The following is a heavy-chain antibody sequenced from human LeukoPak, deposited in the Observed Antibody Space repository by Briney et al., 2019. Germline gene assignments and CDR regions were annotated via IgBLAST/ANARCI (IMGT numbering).Heavy chain of an antibody. J-gene: IGHJ6*03. CDR3: ARGETTVTTYYYYYYMDV. D-gene: IGHD4-17*01. V-gene: IGHV4-61*02. CDR1: GGSISSGSYY. Sequence: PSQTLSLTCTVSGGSISSGSYYWSWIRQPAGKGLEWIGRIYTSGSTNYNPSLKSRVTISVDTSKNQFSLKLSSVTAADTAVYYCARGETTVTTYYYYYYMDVWGKGTTVTISS. CDR2: IYTSGST.